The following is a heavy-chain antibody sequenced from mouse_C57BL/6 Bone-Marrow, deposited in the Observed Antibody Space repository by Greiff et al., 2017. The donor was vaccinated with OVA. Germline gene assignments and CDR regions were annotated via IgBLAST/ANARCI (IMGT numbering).Heavy chain of an antibody. V-gene: IGHV1-81*01. CDR2: IYPRSGNT. J-gene: IGHJ2*01. D-gene: IGHD1-1*01. Sequence: VQRVESGAELARPGASVKLSCKASGYTFTSYGISWVKQRTGQGLEWIGEIYPRSGNTYYNEKFKGKATLTADKSSSTAYMELRSLTSEDSAVYFCAKEGITTVVATDYFDYWGQGTTLTVSS. CDR3: AKEGITTVVATDYFDY. CDR1: GYTFTSYG.